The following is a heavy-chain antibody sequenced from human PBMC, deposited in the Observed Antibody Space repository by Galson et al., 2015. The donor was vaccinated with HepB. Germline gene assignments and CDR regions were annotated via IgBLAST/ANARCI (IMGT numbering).Heavy chain of an antibody. D-gene: IGHD3-16*01. CDR2: ISYDGSNK. CDR1: GFTFSSYA. Sequence: SLRLSCAASGFTFSSYAMHWVRQAPGKGLEWVAVISYDGSNKYYADSVKGRFTISRDNSKNTLYLQMNSLRAEDTAVYYCARDREGGLGYYYGMDVWGQGTTFTVSS. V-gene: IGHV3-30*04. J-gene: IGHJ6*02. CDR3: ARDREGGLGYYYGMDV.